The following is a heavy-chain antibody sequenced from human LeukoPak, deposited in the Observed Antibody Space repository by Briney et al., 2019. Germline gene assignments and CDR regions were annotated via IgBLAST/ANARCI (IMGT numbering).Heavy chain of an antibody. CDR1: GGSISVYY. CDR3: ARQGVRGVPDY. D-gene: IGHD3-10*01. J-gene: IGHJ4*02. Sequence: PSETLSLTCTVSGGSISVYYWSWIRQPAGKGLEWLGRIYTTGSTNYNPSLRSRVTMSVDTSKNQFSLKLSSVTAADTAVYYCARQGVRGVPDYWGQGTLVTVSS. CDR2: IYTTGST. V-gene: IGHV4-4*07.